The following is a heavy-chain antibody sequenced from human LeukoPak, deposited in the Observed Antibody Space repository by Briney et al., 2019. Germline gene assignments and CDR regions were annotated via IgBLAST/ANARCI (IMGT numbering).Heavy chain of an antibody. CDR3: ARGWANYLVY. J-gene: IGHJ4*02. V-gene: IGHV4-59*01. D-gene: IGHD5-12*01. CDR2: IYYSGST. Sequence: SETLSLTCTVSGGSISSYYWSWIRQPPGKGLEWIGYIYYSGSTNYNPSLKSRVTISVDTSKNQFSLKLSSVTAADTAVYYRARGWANYLVYWGQGTLVTVSS. CDR1: GGSISSYY.